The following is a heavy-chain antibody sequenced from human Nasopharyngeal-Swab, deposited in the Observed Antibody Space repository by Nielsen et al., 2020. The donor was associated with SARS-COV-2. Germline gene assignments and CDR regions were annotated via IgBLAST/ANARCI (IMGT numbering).Heavy chain of an antibody. Sequence: SETLSLTCAVYGGSFSGYYWSWIRQPPGKGLEWIGEINHSGSTNYNSSLKSRVTISVDTSKNQFSLKLSSVTAADTAVYYCARAPKRTIFGVVGWFDPWGQGTLVTVSS. CDR3: ARAPKRTIFGVVGWFDP. CDR2: INHSGST. J-gene: IGHJ5*02. V-gene: IGHV4-34*01. CDR1: GGSFSGYY. D-gene: IGHD3-3*01.